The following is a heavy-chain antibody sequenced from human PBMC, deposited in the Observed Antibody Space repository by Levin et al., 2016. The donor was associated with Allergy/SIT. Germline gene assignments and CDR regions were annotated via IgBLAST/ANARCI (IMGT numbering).Heavy chain of an antibody. CDR3: ARDYDESSPWYYGMDV. CDR2: ISSSSSTI. CDR1: EFTLRSDS. D-gene: IGHD3-22*01. V-gene: IGHV3-48*04. J-gene: IGHJ6*02. Sequence: GESLKISCAASEFTLRSDSMNWVRQAPGKGLEWVSYISSSSSTIYYADSMKGRFTISRDNAKNSLYLQMNSLRAEDTAVYYCARDYDESSPWYYGMDVWGQGTTVTVSS.